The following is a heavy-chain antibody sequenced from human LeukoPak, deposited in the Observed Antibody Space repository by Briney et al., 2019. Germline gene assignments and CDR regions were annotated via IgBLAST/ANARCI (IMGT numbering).Heavy chain of an antibody. CDR1: GYTFTSYY. D-gene: IGHD1-1*01. Sequence: ASVKVSCKASGYTFTSYYMHWVRQAPGQGLEWMGIINPSGGSTSYAQKFQGRVTMTRDTSTSTVYMELSSLRSEDTAVYYCARVVTTAYYYYGMDVWGQGTTVTVSS. CDR3: ARVVTTAYYYYGMDV. J-gene: IGHJ6*02. V-gene: IGHV1-46*01. CDR2: INPSGGST.